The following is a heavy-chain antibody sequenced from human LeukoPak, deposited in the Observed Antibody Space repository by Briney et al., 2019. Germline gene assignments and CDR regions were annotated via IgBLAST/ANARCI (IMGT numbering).Heavy chain of an antibody. J-gene: IGHJ4*02. D-gene: IGHD5-18*01. V-gene: IGHV4-59*01. CDR2: IYYSGST. Sequence: SETLSLTCTVSGSSISSYYWSWIRQPPGKGLEWIGYIYYSGSTKYNPSLKSRVTISVDTSKNQFSLNLSSVTAADTAVYYCARDTREATAMAYFDYWVQGTLVTVSS. CDR1: GSSISSYY. CDR3: ARDTREATAMAYFDY.